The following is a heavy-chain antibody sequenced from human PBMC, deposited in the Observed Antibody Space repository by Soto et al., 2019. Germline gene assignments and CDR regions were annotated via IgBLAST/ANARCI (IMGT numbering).Heavy chain of an antibody. D-gene: IGHD5-12*01. CDR2: IYYTGST. CDR1: GASIRSGGYY. CDR3: ARIEMASIK. Sequence: SETLSLTCSVSGASIRSGGYYWSWLRQSPGKGLEWIGHIYYTGSTFYSPSLKSRLTISLDTPKNQFSLDLNSVTTADTAMYYCARIEMASIKWGRGTLVTVSS. J-gene: IGHJ4*02. V-gene: IGHV4-31*03.